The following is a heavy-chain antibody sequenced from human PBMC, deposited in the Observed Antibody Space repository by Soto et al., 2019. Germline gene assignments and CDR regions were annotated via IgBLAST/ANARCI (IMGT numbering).Heavy chain of an antibody. D-gene: IGHD3-22*01. V-gene: IGHV3-30-3*01. CDR3: ARDRRVRYYYDSSGYYDY. Sequence: GGSLRLSCAASGFTFSSYAMHWVRQAPGKGLEWVAVISYDGSNKYYADSVKGRFTISRDNSKNTLYLQMNSLRAEDTAVYYCARDRRVRYYYDSSGYYDYWGQGTLVTVSS. J-gene: IGHJ4*02. CDR2: ISYDGSNK. CDR1: GFTFSSYA.